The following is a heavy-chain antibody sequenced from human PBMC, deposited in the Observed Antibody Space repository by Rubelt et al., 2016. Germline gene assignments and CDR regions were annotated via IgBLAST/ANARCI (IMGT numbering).Heavy chain of an antibody. D-gene: IGHD6-25*01. Sequence: QVQLQESGPGLVKPSETLSLTCAVSGGSISRYYWSWIRQSPGKGLEWIGYIFYSGSTNYNPSLKSRLTKSVDTSENQIFPRLSSVTAIDTAVYYCARASSGSPRFGFDYWGQGTLVTVSS. CDR3: ARASSGSPRFGFDY. CDR2: IFYSGST. CDR1: GGSISRYY. V-gene: IGHV4-59*08. J-gene: IGHJ4*02.